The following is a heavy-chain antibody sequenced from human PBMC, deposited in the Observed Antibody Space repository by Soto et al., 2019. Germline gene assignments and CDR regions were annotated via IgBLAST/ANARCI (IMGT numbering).Heavy chain of an antibody. V-gene: IGHV1-18*01. CDR3: ARDVASLEGWGYYYYMDV. CDR1: GYTFTSYG. Sequence: QVQLVQSGAEVKKPGASVKVSCKASGYTFTSYGISWVRQAPGQGLEWMGWISAYNGNTNYAQKLQGRVTMTTDTSTSTGYMELRSLRSDDTAVYYCARDVASLEGWGYYYYMDVWGKGTTVTVSS. D-gene: IGHD3-16*01. CDR2: ISAYNGNT. J-gene: IGHJ6*03.